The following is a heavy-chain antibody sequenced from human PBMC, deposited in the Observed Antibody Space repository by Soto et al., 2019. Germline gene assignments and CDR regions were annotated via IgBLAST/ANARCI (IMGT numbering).Heavy chain of an antibody. J-gene: IGHJ4*02. CDR1: GGSISSYY. Sequence: PSETLSLTCTVSGGSISSYYWSWIRQPPGKGLEWIGYIYYSGSTNYNPSLKSRVTISVDTSKNQFSLKLSSVTAADTAVYYCARHYYDSSVLDYLGQGTLVTV. CDR3: ARHYYDSSVLDY. V-gene: IGHV4-59*08. CDR2: IYYSGST. D-gene: IGHD3-22*01.